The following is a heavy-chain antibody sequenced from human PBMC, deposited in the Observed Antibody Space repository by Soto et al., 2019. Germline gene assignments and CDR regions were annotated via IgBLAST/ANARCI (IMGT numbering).Heavy chain of an antibody. V-gene: IGHV3-48*02. CDR2: ISTGRATI. D-gene: IGHD6-6*01. CDR1: GFTFSSYG. J-gene: IGHJ2*01. Sequence: EVQLVESGGGLVQPGGSLRLSCAASGFTFSSYGMNWVRQTPGKGLEWVSYISTGRATIYYAESVKGRLTTSRDNAKNSLYMQMDSVRDEDTAVYFCARDSASYSSSSGSYWYFDLWGRGTLVTVSS. CDR3: ARDSASYSSSSGSYWYFDL.